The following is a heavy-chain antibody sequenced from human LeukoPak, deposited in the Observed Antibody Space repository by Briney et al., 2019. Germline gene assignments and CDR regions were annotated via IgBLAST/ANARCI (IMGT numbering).Heavy chain of an antibody. CDR2: IYPGDSDT. CDR3: ARPYCSGGSCYPINYFDY. Sequence: GESLKISCKGSGYSFTSYWIGWVRQMPGKGLEWMGIIYPGDSDTRYSPSFQGRVTISADKSISTAHLQWSSLKASDTAMYYCARPYCSGGSCYPINYFDYWGQGTLVTVSS. CDR1: GYSFTSYW. V-gene: IGHV5-51*01. J-gene: IGHJ4*02. D-gene: IGHD2-15*01.